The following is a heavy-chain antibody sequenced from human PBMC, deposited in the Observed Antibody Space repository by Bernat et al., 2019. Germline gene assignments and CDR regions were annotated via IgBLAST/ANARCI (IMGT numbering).Heavy chain of an antibody. D-gene: IGHD4-17*01. CDR2: IRSKAYGGTT. CDR3: TRDPMTTVTGYYYYYYMDV. J-gene: IGHJ6*03. Sequence: EVQLVESGGGLVQPGRSLRLSCTASGFTFGDYAMSWVRQAPGTGLAWVGFIRSKAYGGTTEYAASVKDRFTISRDDSKSIAYLQMNSLKTEDTAVYYCTRDPMTTVTGYYYYYYMDVWGKGTTVTVSS. CDR1: GFTFGDYA. V-gene: IGHV3-49*04.